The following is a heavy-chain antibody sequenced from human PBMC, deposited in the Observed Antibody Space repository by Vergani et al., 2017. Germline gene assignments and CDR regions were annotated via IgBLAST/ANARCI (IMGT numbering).Heavy chain of an antibody. V-gene: IGHV3-48*04. J-gene: IGHJ5*02. D-gene: IGHD1-26*01. CDR3: ARAARWELEA. CDR1: GFTFSSYS. CDR2: ISSSSSTI. Sequence: VQLVESGGGLVQPGGSLRLSCAASGFTFSSYSMNWVRQAPGKGLEWVSYISSSSSTIYYADSVKGRFTISRDNAKNSLYLQMNSLRAEDTAVYYCARAARWELEAWGQGTLVTVSS.